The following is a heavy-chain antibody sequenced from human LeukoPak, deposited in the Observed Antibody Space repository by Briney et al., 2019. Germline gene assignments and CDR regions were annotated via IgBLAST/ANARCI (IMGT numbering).Heavy chain of an antibody. CDR2: IWFDGSVK. CDR3: AKDTAIQFLEPAF. CDR1: GFTFNTHG. V-gene: IGHV3-33*06. D-gene: IGHD3-3*01. J-gene: IGHJ4*02. Sequence: GGSLRLSCAASGFTFNTHGMHWVRQAPGKGLEWVAAIWFDGSVKHYSDAVKGRFTISRDNSLNTLYLQMNSVRVEDTAMYYCAKDTAIQFLEPAFWGQGTPVTVSS.